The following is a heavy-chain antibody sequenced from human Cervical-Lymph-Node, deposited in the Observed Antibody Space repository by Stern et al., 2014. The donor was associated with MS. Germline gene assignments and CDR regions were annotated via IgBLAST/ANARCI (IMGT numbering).Heavy chain of an antibody. J-gene: IGHJ6*02. V-gene: IGHV4-34*01. CDR2: INHSGST. Sequence: QVQLQQWGAGLLKPSETLSLTCAVYGGSFSGYYWSWIRQPPGKGLEWIGEINHSGSTNYNPYLKSRVTISVEPSNKHFVLQLISVTAADTAVYYCARSSSSSGMDVWGQGTTVTVSS. CDR1: GGSFSGYY. CDR3: ARSSSSSGMDV. D-gene: IGHD6-6*01.